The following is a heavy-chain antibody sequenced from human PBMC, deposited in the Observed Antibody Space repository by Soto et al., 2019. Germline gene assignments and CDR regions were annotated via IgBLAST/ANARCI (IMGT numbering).Heavy chain of an antibody. D-gene: IGHD3-9*01. V-gene: IGHV1-69*04. CDR3: ATMGDYDILTGPNWFDP. Sequence: SVKVSCKASGGTFSSYAISWVRQAPGQGLEWMGRIIPILGIANYAQKFQGRVTITADKSTSTAYMELSSLRSEDTAVYYCATMGDYDILTGPNWFDPWGQGTLVTVSS. CDR2: IIPILGIA. J-gene: IGHJ5*02. CDR1: GGTFSSYA.